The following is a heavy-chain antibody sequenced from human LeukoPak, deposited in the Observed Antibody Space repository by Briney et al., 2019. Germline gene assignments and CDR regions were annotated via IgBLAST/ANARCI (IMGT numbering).Heavy chain of an antibody. CDR3: ARWGAAAKHGGDDAFDI. V-gene: IGHV1-18*01. J-gene: IGHJ3*02. CDR2: ISAYNGNT. CDR1: GYTFTNYG. D-gene: IGHD3-16*01. Sequence: ASVKVSCKASGYTFTNYGISWVRQAPGQGLEWMGWISAYNGNTNYAQKLQGRATMTTDTSTSTAYMELRGLRSDDTAVYYCARWGAAAKHGGDDAFDIWGQGTMVTVSS.